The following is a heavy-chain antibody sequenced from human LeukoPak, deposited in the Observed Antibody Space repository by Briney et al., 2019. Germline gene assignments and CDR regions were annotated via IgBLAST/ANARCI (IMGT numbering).Heavy chain of an antibody. V-gene: IGHV4-34*01. CDR1: GGSFTGYY. J-gene: IGHJ4*02. Sequence: SETLSLTCAVYGGSFTGYYLNWIRQPPGKGLEWIGEINHSGSTNYNPSLKSRVTISVDTSKNQFSLKLSSVTAADTAVYYCARPARYCSSTSCYRLGGYYFDYWGQGTLVTVSS. CDR3: ARPARYCSSTSCYRLGGYYFDY. CDR2: INHSGST. D-gene: IGHD2-2*01.